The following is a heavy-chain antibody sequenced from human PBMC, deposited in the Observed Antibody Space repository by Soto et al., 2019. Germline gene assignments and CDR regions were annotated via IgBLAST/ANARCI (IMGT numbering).Heavy chain of an antibody. J-gene: IGHJ4*02. CDR2: INAGNGNT. CDR3: ARVRNILTGYTFDY. CDR1: GCTFTSYA. Sequence: ASVKVSCKASGCTFTSYAMHWVRQAPGQRLEWMGWINAGNGNTKYSQKFQGRVTITRDTSASTAYMELSSLRSEDTAVYYCARVRNILTGYTFDYWGQGTLVTVSS. V-gene: IGHV1-3*01. D-gene: IGHD3-9*01.